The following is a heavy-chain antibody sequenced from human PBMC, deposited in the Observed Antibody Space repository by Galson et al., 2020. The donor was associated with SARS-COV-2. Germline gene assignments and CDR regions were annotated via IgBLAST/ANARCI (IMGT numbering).Heavy chain of an antibody. Sequence: GGSLRLSCAASGFSVSGTYMSWVRQAPGKGLEWVSAIRSGGSTHYADSVKGRFSISRDNSKNTLDLQMSSLRPEDTAVYYCAGGVVGLAGGAFDIWGQGTMVTVSS. CDR1: GFSVSGTY. CDR2: IRSGGST. CDR3: AGGVVGLAGGAFDI. D-gene: IGHD1-26*01. V-gene: IGHV3-53*05. J-gene: IGHJ3*02.